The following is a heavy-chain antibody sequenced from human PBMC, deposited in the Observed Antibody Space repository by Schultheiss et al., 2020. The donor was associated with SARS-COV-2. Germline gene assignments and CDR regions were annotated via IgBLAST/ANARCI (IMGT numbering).Heavy chain of an antibody. CDR2: IYYSGST. CDR1: GGSFSGYY. V-gene: IGHV4-59*01. CDR3: ARIRGYSYGPNYYYYGMDV. Sequence: SETLSLTCAVYGGSFSGYYWSWIRQPAGKGLEWIGYIYYSGSTNYNPSLKSRVTISVDTSKNQFSLKLSSVTAADTAVYYCARIRGYSYGPNYYYYGMDVWGQGTTVTVSS. J-gene: IGHJ6*02. D-gene: IGHD5-18*01.